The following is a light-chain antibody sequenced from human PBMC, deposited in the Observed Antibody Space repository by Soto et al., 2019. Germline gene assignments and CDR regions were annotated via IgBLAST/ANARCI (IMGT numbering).Light chain of an antibody. CDR3: QHTFNSPPWT. Sequence: DIHMTQSPSSLSASVGDTVTITCRASQNIDMYLNWYQQKPGKAPRVLISGASNLQSGVPSRFSASGSGTDFTLTISSLQSEDFASYFCQHTFNSPPWTFGPAPKVDIK. J-gene: IGKJ1*01. CDR1: QNIDMY. CDR2: GAS. V-gene: IGKV1-39*01.